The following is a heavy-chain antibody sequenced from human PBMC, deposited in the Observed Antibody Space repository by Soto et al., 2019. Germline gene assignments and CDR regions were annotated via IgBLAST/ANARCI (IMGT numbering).Heavy chain of an antibody. V-gene: IGHV3-30*18. Sequence: QVQLVGSGGGVVQPGRSLRLSCAASGFTFSSYGMHWVRQAPGKGLEWVAVISYDGSNKYYADSVKGRFTISRDNSKNTLYLQMNSLRAEDTAVYYCAKDKAAAGFFDYWGQGTLVTVSS. J-gene: IGHJ4*02. D-gene: IGHD6-13*01. CDR2: ISYDGSNK. CDR1: GFTFSSYG. CDR3: AKDKAAAGFFDY.